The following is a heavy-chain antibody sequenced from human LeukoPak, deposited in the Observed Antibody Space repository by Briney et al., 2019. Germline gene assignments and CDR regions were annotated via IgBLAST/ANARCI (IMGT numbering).Heavy chain of an antibody. D-gene: IGHD3-22*01. J-gene: IGHJ4*02. V-gene: IGHV3-23*01. Sequence: GGSLRLSCAASGFTFSSYAMSWVRQAPGKGLEWVSAISGSGGSTYYADSVKGRFTISRDNSKSTLYLQMNSLRAEDTAVYYCAKVLLAMIVLFDYWGQGTLVTVSS. CDR3: AKVLLAMIVLFDY. CDR2: ISGSGGST. CDR1: GFTFSSYA.